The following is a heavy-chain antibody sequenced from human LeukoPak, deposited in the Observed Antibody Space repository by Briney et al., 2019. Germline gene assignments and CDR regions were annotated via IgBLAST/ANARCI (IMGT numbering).Heavy chain of an antibody. CDR3: ARVLGDSSGYYYRQFDY. CDR2: IYSGGST. Sequence: GGSLRLSCAASGFTVSSNYMSWVRQAPGKGLEWVSTIYSGGSTYYADSVKGRFTISRHNSKNTLYLQMNSLRAEDTAVYYCARVLGDSSGYYYRQFDYWGQGTLVTVSS. V-gene: IGHV3-66*01. D-gene: IGHD3-22*01. J-gene: IGHJ4*02. CDR1: GFTVSSNY.